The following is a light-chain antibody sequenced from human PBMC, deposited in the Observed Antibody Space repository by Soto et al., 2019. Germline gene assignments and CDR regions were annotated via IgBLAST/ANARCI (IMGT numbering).Light chain of an antibody. J-gene: IGLJ2*01. CDR3: SSYTSSSTLL. Sequence: QSALTQPASVSGSPGQSITVSCTGTSSDVGGYNYVSWYQQHPGKAPKLMIYDVSSRPSGVSNRFSGSKSGNTASLTISGLQAEDEADYYSSSYTSSSTLLFGGGTKLTVL. CDR2: DVS. CDR1: SSDVGGYNY. V-gene: IGLV2-14*03.